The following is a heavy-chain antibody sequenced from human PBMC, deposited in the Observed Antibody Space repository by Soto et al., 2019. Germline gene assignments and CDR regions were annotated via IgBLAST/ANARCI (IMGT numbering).Heavy chain of an antibody. CDR1: GFTFTSSA. J-gene: IGHJ3*02. CDR3: AALWLPESSDI. CDR2: IVVGSGNT. Sequence: SVKVSCKASGFTFTSSAVQWVRQARGQRLEWIGWIVVGSGNTNYAQKFQERVTITRDMSTSTAYMELSSLRSEDTAVYYCAALWLPESSDIWGQGXMVTVSS. V-gene: IGHV1-58*01. D-gene: IGHD5-18*01.